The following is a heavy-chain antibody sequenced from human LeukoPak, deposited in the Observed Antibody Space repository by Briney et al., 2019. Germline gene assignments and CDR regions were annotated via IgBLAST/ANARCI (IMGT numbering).Heavy chain of an antibody. V-gene: IGHV3-7*01. CDR3: AKAISIWYYDRSGYYLNFDY. CDR2: IKQDGSEK. D-gene: IGHD3-22*01. J-gene: IGHJ4*02. Sequence: GGSLRLSCAAAGFTFSNFWMSWVRQAPGKGLEWVANIKQDGSEKYYVDSVKGRFTISRDNTNNKLYLQMFSLRDEDTAMYYCAKAISIWYYDRSGYYLNFDYWGQGTLVTVSS. CDR1: GFTFSNFW.